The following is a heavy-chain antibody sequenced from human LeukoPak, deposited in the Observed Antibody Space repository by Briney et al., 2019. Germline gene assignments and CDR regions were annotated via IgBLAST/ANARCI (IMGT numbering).Heavy chain of an antibody. V-gene: IGHV4-4*02. D-gene: IGHD2-21*02. CDR1: GGSISSSYW. CDR2: VYHSGST. J-gene: IGHJ3*02. Sequence: SETLSLTCAVSGGSISSSYWWSWVRQPPGKGLEWIGEVYHSGSTNYSPSLKSRVTLSVDKSKNQFSLRLSSVTAADTAVYYCAGAYCGGDCYSGRTFDIWGQGTMVTVSS. CDR3: AGAYCGGDCYSGRTFDI.